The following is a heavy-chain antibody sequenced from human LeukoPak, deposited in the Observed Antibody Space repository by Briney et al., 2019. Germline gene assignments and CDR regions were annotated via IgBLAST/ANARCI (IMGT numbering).Heavy chain of an antibody. Sequence: SETLSLTCTVAGGSISSYYWSWIRQPPGKGLEWIGYIYYSGSTNYNPSLKSRVTISVDTSKNQFSLKLSSVTAADTAVYYCASLSPYYFDYWGQGSLVTVSS. J-gene: IGHJ4*02. CDR3: ASLSPYYFDY. CDR1: GGSISSYY. CDR2: IYYSGST. V-gene: IGHV4-59*08.